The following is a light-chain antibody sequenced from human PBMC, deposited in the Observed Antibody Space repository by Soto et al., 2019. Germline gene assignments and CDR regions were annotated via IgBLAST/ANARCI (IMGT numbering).Light chain of an antibody. V-gene: IGLV2-8*01. CDR3: SSFAGTDILG. CDR2: EVT. CDR1: SSDVGGYDY. J-gene: IGLJ2*01. Sequence: QSALTQLPSASGSPGQSVTISCTGTSSDVGGYDYVSWYQQHPGKAPKLIIYEVTKRPSGVPDRFSGSKSGNAASLTVSGLQAEDEADYYCSSFAGTDILGFGGGTKLNVL.